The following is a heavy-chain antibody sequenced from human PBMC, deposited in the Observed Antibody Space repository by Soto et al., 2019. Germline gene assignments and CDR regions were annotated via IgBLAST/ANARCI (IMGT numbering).Heavy chain of an antibody. CDR3: ARTRAVWFDP. CDR1: GGSISSVIYY. Sequence: SETLSLTCTVSGGSISSVIYYWSWIRQHPGKGLEWIGYIYYSGSTYYSPSLKSRVTISVDTSKNQFSLKLSSVTAADTAVYYCARTRAVWFDPWGQGTLVTVSS. D-gene: IGHD6-19*01. V-gene: IGHV4-31*03. CDR2: IYYSGST. J-gene: IGHJ5*02.